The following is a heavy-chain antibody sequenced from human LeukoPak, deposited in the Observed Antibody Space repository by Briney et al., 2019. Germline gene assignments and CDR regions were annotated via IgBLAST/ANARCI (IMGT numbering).Heavy chain of an antibody. J-gene: IGHJ4*02. Sequence: GGYLRLSCAASGFTFSSYAMSWVRQAPGKGLEWVSAISGSGGSTYYADSVKGRSTISRDNSKNTLYLQMNSMRAEYTAVYYCARALYYDILTGYNDFDYWGQGTLVTVSS. CDR1: GFTFSSYA. D-gene: IGHD3-9*01. CDR2: ISGSGGST. V-gene: IGHV3-23*01. CDR3: ARALYYDILTGYNDFDY.